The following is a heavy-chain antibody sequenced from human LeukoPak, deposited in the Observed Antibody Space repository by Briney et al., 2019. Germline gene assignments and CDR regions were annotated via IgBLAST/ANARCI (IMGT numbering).Heavy chain of an antibody. CDR2: ISSSSSYI. J-gene: IGHJ4*02. CDR3: ARDRADYVWGSYRPNTIDY. CDR1: GFTFSSYS. Sequence: GGSLRLSCAASGFTFSSYSMNWVRQAPGKGLEWVSSISSSSSYIYYADSVKGRFTISRDNAKNSLYLQMNSLRAEDTAVYYCARDRADYVWGSYRPNTIDYWGQGTLVTASS. D-gene: IGHD3-16*02. V-gene: IGHV3-21*01.